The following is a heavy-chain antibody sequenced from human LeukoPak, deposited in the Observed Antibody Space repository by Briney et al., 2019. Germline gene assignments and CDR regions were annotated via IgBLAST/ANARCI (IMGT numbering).Heavy chain of an antibody. Sequence: GESLKISCKGSGYRFTTYWIGWVRQMPGKGPEWMGIIYPGDSDTRDSPSFQGQVTISADKSITTAYLQWSSLKASDTAMYYCARLSRMATTLDAFDIWGQGTMVTVSP. J-gene: IGHJ3*02. V-gene: IGHV5-51*01. CDR1: GYRFTTYW. CDR3: ARLSRMATTLDAFDI. D-gene: IGHD5-24*01. CDR2: IYPGDSDT.